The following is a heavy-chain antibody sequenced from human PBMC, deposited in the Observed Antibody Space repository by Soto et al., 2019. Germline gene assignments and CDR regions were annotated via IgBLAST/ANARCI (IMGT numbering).Heavy chain of an antibody. CDR1: GYTLTSYA. J-gene: IGHJ4*02. CDR3: ASACTVTGAIGY. CDR2: INAGNGNT. V-gene: IGHV1-3*01. D-gene: IGHD4-17*01. Sequence: ASVRVSCKASGYTLTSYAMHWVRQAPGQRLEWMGWINAGNGNTKYSQKFQGRVTITRDTSASAAYMELSSLRSEDTAVYYCASACTVTGAIGYWGQGTLVTVSS.